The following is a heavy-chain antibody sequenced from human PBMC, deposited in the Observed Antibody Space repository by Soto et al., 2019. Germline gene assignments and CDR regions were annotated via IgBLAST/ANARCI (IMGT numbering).Heavy chain of an antibody. CDR2: ISYDGSNK. Sequence: GGSLRLSCAASGFTFSSYAMHWVRQAPGKGLEWVAVISYDGSNKYYADSVKGRFTISRDNSKNTLYLQMNSLRAEDTAVYYCARERMIVVEDAFDIWGQGTMVTVSS. CDR1: GFTFSSYA. D-gene: IGHD3-22*01. CDR3: ARERMIVVEDAFDI. V-gene: IGHV3-30-3*01. J-gene: IGHJ3*02.